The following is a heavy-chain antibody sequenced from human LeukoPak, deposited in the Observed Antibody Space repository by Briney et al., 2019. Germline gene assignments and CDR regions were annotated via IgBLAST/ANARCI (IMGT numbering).Heavy chain of an antibody. V-gene: IGHV4-34*01. CDR1: GGSFSCYY. J-gene: IGHJ6*02. CDR3: ARGSWAQCSGGSCHGYYYSYGMDV. Sequence: AETLSLTCAVYGGSFSCYYGSWIRQPPGKVLEWIGEINHNGSTNYNPSLKSRVTISADTSNNQFSLKLSPVTAADTAVYYCARGSWAQCSGGSCHGYYYSYGMDVWGQGTTVTVSS. D-gene: IGHD2-15*01. CDR2: INHNGST.